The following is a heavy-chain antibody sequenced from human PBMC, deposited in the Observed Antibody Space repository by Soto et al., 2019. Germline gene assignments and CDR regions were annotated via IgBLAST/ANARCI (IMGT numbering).Heavy chain of an antibody. D-gene: IGHD6-13*01. CDR1: GGTFSSYA. V-gene: IGHV1-69*01. Sequence: QVQLVQSGAEVKKPGSSVKVSCKASGGTFSSYAISWVRQAPGPGLEWMGGIIPIFGTANYAQKFQGRVTITADESTSTAYMELSSLRSEDTAVYYCARTGEQQLVQGYFDLWGRGTLVTVSS. CDR2: IIPIFGTA. CDR3: ARTGEQQLVQGYFDL. J-gene: IGHJ2*01.